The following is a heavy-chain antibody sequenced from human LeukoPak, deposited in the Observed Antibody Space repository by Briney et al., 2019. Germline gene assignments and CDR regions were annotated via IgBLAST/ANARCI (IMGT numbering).Heavy chain of an antibody. CDR3: AKDMTLYCGGDCYSFDY. CDR2: ISGSGGST. Sequence: GGSLRLSCAASGFTFSSYSMNWVRQAPGKGLEWVSAISGSGGSTYYADSVKGRFTISRDNSKNTLYLQMNSLRAEDTAVYYCAKDMTLYCGGDCYSFDYWGQGTLVTVSS. V-gene: IGHV3-23*01. CDR1: GFTFSSYS. J-gene: IGHJ4*02. D-gene: IGHD2-21*02.